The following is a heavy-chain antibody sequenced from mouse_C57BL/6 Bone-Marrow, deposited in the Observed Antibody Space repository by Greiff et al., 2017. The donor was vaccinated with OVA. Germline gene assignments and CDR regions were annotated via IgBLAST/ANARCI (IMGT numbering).Heavy chain of an antibody. CDR3: ARSWTTVVPYYFDY. CDR2: IYPGDGDT. V-gene: IGHV1-82*01. J-gene: IGHJ2*01. D-gene: IGHD1-1*01. CDR1: GYAFSSSW. Sequence: QVQLKESGPELVKPGASVKISCKASGYAFSSSWMNWVKQRPGKGLEWIGRIYPGDGDTNYNGKFKGKATLTADKSSSTAYMQLSSLTSEDSAVYFCARSWTTVVPYYFDYWGQGTTLTVSS.